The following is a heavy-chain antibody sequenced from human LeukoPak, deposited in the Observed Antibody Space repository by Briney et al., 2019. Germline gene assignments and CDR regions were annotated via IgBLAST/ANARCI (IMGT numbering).Heavy chain of an antibody. D-gene: IGHD3-9*01. Sequence: GGSLRLSCAASGFTLSSYSMHWVRQAPGKGLEFVSAISKNGRNTYYGNSMKGRFTISRDISKNTLYLQMNSLRAEDTAVYYCARDGYYDILKYYYYYYYMDVWGKGTTVTISS. J-gene: IGHJ6*03. CDR2: ISKNGRNT. CDR1: GFTLSSYS. CDR3: ARDGYYDILKYYYYYYYMDV. V-gene: IGHV3-64*01.